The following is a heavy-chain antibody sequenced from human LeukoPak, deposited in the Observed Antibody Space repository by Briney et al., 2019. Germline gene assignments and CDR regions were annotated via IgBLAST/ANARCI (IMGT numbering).Heavy chain of an antibody. V-gene: IGHV3-11*01. D-gene: IGHD6-13*01. CDR1: GFTFSDYY. Sequence: GGSLRLSCAASGFTFSDYYMSWIRQAPGKGLEWVSYISSSGSTIYYADSVKGRFTISRDNAKNSLYLQMNSLRAEDTAVHYCARVEAAADPFDYWGQGTLVTVSS. CDR2: ISSSGSTI. CDR3: ARVEAAADPFDY. J-gene: IGHJ4*02.